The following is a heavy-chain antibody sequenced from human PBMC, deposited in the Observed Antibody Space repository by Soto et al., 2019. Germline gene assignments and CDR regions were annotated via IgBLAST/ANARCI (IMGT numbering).Heavy chain of an antibody. D-gene: IGHD2-15*01. CDR3: ARDDVLCDGGRCYGGPLDV. J-gene: IGHJ6*04. CDR2: IKGGGPT. CDR1: GFTVSSKY. V-gene: IGHV3-66*01. Sequence: GGSLRLSCAASGFTVSSKYMSWVRQAPGKGQKRVSLIKGGGPTYYADSVKGRFNISRDTTENTLHLQMDSLRAEDTAAFYCARDDVLCDGGRCYGGPLDVWGKGTTVTVSS.